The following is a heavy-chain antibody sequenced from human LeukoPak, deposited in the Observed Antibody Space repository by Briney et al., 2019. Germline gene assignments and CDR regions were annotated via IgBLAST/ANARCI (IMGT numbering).Heavy chain of an antibody. CDR3: ARGARACYKLEPFDY. Sequence: PSETLSLSCTVSGGSMSSYYWSWIRQPPGKGLEWIGYIYYSGSTKYNPSLKSRVTISVDTSKNQFSLKLSSVTAADTAVYYCARGARACYKLEPFDYWGQGSPVTVSS. CDR1: GGSMSSYY. CDR2: IYYSGST. V-gene: IGHV4-59*08. D-gene: IGHD5-24*01. J-gene: IGHJ4*02.